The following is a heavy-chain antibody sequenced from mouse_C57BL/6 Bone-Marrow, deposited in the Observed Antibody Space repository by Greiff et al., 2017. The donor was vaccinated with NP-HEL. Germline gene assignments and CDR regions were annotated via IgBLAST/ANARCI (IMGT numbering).Heavy chain of an antibody. V-gene: IGHV12-3*01. Sequence: QVQLQQSGPGLVKPSQSLFLTCSITGFPITSGYYWIWIRQSPGKPLEWMGYITHSGETFYNPSLQSPISITRETSKNQFFLHLNTVTTEDTAMYYCAGDSSGYGDFDYWDQGTTITVSS. CDR2: ITHSGET. J-gene: IGHJ2*01. CDR3: AGDSSGYGDFDY. CDR1: GFPITSGYY. D-gene: IGHD3-2*02.